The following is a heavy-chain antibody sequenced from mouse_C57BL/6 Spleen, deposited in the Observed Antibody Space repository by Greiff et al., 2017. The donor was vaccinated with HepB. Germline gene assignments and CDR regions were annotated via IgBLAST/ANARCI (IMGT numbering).Heavy chain of an antibody. D-gene: IGHD2-5*01. Sequence: VQLQQSGAELVKPGASVKISCKASGYAFSSYWMNWVKQRPGKGLEWIGQIYPGDGDTNYNGKFKGKATLTADKSSSTADMQLSSLTSEDSAVYFCAPYYSNPYFDYWGQGTTLTVSS. CDR3: APYYSNPYFDY. CDR2: IYPGDGDT. J-gene: IGHJ2*01. CDR1: GYAFSSYW. V-gene: IGHV1-80*01.